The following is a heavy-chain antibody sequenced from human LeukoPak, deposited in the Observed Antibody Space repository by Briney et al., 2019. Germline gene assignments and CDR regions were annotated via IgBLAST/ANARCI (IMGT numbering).Heavy chain of an antibody. D-gene: IGHD3-10*01. V-gene: IGHV3-21*01. CDR1: GFTFSSYS. CDR2: ISGSSSYI. J-gene: IGHJ3*02. Sequence: GGSLRLSCAASGFTFSSYSMNWVRQAAGKGLEWVSSISGSSSYIYDADSVKGRFTISRDNAKNSLYLQMNSLRAEDTAVYYCARAFGDYSDAFDIWGQGTMVTVSS. CDR3: ARAFGDYSDAFDI.